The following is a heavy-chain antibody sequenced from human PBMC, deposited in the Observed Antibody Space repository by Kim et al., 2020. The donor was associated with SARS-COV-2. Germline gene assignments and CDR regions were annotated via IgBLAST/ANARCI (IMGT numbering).Heavy chain of an antibody. CDR1: GYTFIRYA. Sequence: ASVKVSCKASGYTFIRYAMHWVRQAPGQRLEWMGWINAGNGNTKYAQKFQGRVTITTDTSASTAHMELTSLRSEDTAVYYCATEGPPYYSYYMDVWGKGTTVTVSS. CDR2: INAGNGNT. V-gene: IGHV1-3*01. J-gene: IGHJ6*03. D-gene: IGHD3-16*01. CDR3: ATEGPPYYSYYMDV.